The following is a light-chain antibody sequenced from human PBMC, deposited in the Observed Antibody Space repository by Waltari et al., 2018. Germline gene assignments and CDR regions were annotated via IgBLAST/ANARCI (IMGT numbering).Light chain of an antibody. V-gene: IGLV1-44*01. J-gene: IGLJ2*01. CDR1: SSNVGTST. CDR2: RNN. Sequence: QSVLSQPPSASGTPGQRVSISCSGSSSNVGTSTVNWYQQLPGTAPKLLIYRNNQRPSDGPGRFSGSKSGTSASLAISGLQSEDEAEYFCSAWDDSLNGVLFGGGTKLTVL. CDR3: SAWDDSLNGVL.